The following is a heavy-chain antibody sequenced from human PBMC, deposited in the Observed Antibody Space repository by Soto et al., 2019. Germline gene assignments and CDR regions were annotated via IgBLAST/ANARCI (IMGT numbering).Heavy chain of an antibody. CDR1: GYTFAIYA. CDR2: INAASGGT. V-gene: IGHV1-3*01. CDR3: ASGTDRNSGGWLDP. Sequence: GASVKVSCKASGYTFAIYAMHWVRQAPGQRLEWMGWINAASGGTKYSQKFQGRVTITRDTSAGTAYMELSSLRSEDTAVYYCASGTDRNSGGWLDPWGQGTLVTVSS. J-gene: IGHJ5*02. D-gene: IGHD2-8*02.